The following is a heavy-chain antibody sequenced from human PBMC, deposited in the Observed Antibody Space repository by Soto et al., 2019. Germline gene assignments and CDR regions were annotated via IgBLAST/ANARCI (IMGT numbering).Heavy chain of an antibody. CDR1: GFTFSSYW. V-gene: IGHV3-7*01. J-gene: IGHJ5*02. CDR3: ARGAYSSSWFGWFDP. CDR2: IKQDGSEK. D-gene: IGHD6-13*01. Sequence: GGSLRLSCAASGFTFSSYWMSWVRQAPGKGLEWVANIKQDGSEKYHVDSVKGRFTISRDNAKNSLYLQMNSLRAEDTAVYYWARGAYSSSWFGWFDPWGQGTLVTVSS.